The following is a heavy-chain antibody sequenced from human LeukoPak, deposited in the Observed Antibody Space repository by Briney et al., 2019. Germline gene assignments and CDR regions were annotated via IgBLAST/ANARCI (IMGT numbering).Heavy chain of an antibody. V-gene: IGHV4-34*01. CDR3: AREGRNYYGSRDNWFDP. CDR1: GGSFSGYY. Sequence: SETLSLTCAVYGGSFSGYYWSWVRQPPGEGVEGSGEINHSESSNYNPSITSRVTISVDKTKNQFSLKLSSVTAADTAVYYCAREGRNYYGSRDNWFDPWGQGTLVTVSS. CDR2: INHSESS. D-gene: IGHD3-10*01. J-gene: IGHJ5*02.